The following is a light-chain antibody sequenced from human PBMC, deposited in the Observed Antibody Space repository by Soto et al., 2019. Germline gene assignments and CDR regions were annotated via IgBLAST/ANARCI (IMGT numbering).Light chain of an antibody. Sequence: EILLTPFPGTLFLSPVKRATLSCRASQSIGSLLGWYQQQPGRAPRLLISDVSNRDTGIPARFSGSGSGTDFTLTISSLECEDFAVYYCHQRRQWTLTFGGGTKVDI. J-gene: IGKJ4*01. CDR1: QSIGSL. V-gene: IGKV3-11*01. CDR3: HQRRQWTLT. CDR2: DVS.